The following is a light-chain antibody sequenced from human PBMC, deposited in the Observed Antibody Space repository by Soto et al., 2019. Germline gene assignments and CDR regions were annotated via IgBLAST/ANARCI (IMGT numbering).Light chain of an antibody. CDR3: QQGYSTPVT. CDR2: GAS. V-gene: IGKV1-39*01. J-gene: IGKJ5*01. Sequence: DIHMTQSPSSLSPSVGDRVTLTCRASQSISRHLNWYQQKTGRAPRLIIYGASNLQTGVPSRFNARGSGTEFTLTIGSLLPEDFATYFCQQGYSTPVTFGQGTR. CDR1: QSISRH.